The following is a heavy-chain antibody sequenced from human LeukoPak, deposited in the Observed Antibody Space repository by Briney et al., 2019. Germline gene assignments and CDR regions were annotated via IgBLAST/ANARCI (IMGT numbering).Heavy chain of an antibody. CDR1: GFIFNSHS. CDR2: ISSSSSYI. D-gene: IGHD4-17*01. V-gene: IGHV3-21*04. J-gene: IGHJ4*02. CDR3: ANEVTIFMAYYFDY. Sequence: PGGSLRLSCAASGFIFNSHSMNWVRQAPGRGLEWVSSISSSSSYIYYADSVKGRFTISRDNAKNALYLQMNSLRAEDTAVYYCANEVTIFMAYYFDYWGQGTLVTVSS.